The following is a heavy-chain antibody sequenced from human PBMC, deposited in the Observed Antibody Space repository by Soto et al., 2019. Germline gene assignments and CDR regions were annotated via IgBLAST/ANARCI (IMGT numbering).Heavy chain of an antibody. J-gene: IGHJ6*02. CDR2: IYYSGSP. CDR3: ARRLYYDSSGFEGGGMDV. V-gene: IGHV4-39*01. CDR1: GVSSGSSGSY. D-gene: IGHD3-22*01. Sequence: LSVTNSVSGVSSGSSGSYWGWIRQAPGKGLEWIGSIYYSGSPYYNPSLKSRVTISVDTSKNQFSLKLSSVTAADTAVYYCARRLYYDSSGFEGGGMDVWGQGTTV.